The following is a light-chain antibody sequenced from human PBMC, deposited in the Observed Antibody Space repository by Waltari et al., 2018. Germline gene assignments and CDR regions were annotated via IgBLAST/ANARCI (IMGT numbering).Light chain of an antibody. CDR1: SSDVGTYDY. CDR3: CSYAGTYTSWV. Sequence: QSALTQPRSVSGSPGQSVTISCTVTSSDVGTYDYVSWYQQHPGKAPKLMIYDVSKRPSGVPDRFSGSKSGNTAPLTVSGLQAEDEADYYCCSYAGTYTSWVFGGGTKLTVL. J-gene: IGLJ3*02. V-gene: IGLV2-11*01. CDR2: DVS.